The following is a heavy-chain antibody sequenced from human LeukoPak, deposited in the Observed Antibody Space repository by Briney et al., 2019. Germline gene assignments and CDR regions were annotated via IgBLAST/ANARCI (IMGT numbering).Heavy chain of an antibody. V-gene: IGHV3-23*01. CDR3: AKEPLYYY. Sequence: GGSLRLSCVASGFTFTSYAMSWVRQAPGKGLEWASTISNSDGNTYYADSVKGRFTISRDNSKNTLYLQMNSLRAEDTAVYYCAKEPLYYYWGQGTLVTVSS. J-gene: IGHJ4*02. CDR1: GFTFTSYA. D-gene: IGHD2-21*01. CDR2: ISNSDGNT.